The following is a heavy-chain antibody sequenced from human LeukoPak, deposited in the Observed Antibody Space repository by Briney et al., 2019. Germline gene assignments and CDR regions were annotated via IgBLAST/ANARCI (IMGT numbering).Heavy chain of an antibody. CDR2: IYSSGTP. CDR1: GGSITSSSYY. CDR3: ASHPTGSHYRFDY. V-gene: IGHV4-39*01. J-gene: IGHJ4*02. Sequence: PSETLSLTCAVSGGSITSSSYYWDWIRQPRGKGLEWFVTIYSSGTPSFHLSLNSRVTISFHTSNNQFSLNLNSVTVAATAMYYCASHPTGSHYRFDYWGQGTLVTVSS. D-gene: IGHD1-1*01.